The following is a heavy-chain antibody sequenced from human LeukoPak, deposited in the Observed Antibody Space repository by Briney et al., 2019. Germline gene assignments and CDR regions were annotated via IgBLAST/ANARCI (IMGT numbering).Heavy chain of an antibody. D-gene: IGHD2-15*01. CDR1: GDSIISYY. CDR3: ARITPHCSGGSCYPDY. J-gene: IGHJ4*02. CDR2: IYYSGST. V-gene: IGHV4-59*01. Sequence: PSETLSLTCTVSGDSIISYYWSWIRQPPGKGLEWIGYIYYSGSTNYNPSLKSRVTISVDTSKNQFSLKLSSVTAADTAVYYCARITPHCSGGSCYPDYWGQGTLVTVSS.